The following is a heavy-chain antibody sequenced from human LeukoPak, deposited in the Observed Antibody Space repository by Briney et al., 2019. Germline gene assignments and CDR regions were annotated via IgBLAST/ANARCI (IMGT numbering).Heavy chain of an antibody. CDR2: IYYSGST. D-gene: IGHD3-3*01. J-gene: IGHJ2*01. V-gene: IGHV4-59*12. CDR1: GGSISSYY. CDR3: ARGLSIYDFWSGYSNKYWYFDL. Sequence: SETLSLTCTVSGGSISSYYWSWIRQPPGKGLEWIGYIYYSGSTNYNPSLKSRVTISVDTSKNQFSLKLSSVTAANTAVYYCARGLSIYDFWSGYSNKYWYFDLWGRGTLVTVSS.